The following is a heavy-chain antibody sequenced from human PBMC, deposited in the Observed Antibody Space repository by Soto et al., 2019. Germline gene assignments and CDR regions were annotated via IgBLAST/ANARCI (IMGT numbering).Heavy chain of an antibody. D-gene: IGHD3-9*01. CDR3: GRGPSPTIFSHHFDY. Sequence: EVQLVESGGGLVQPGRSLRLSCAASGFTFDDYAMHWVRQAPGKGLEWVSGISWNSGSIGYADSAKGRFTISRDNAKNSLYLQINSLRAEDTALYYCGRGPSPTIFSHHFDYWGQGTLVTVSS. J-gene: IGHJ4*02. CDR1: GFTFDDYA. CDR2: ISWNSGSI. V-gene: IGHV3-9*01.